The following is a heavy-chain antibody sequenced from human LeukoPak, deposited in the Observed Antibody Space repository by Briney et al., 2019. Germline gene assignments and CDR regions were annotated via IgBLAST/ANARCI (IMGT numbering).Heavy chain of an antibody. J-gene: IGHJ4*02. D-gene: IGHD4-17*01. Sequence: GGSLRLSCEVSGFTFSSYAMNWVRQAPGKGLEWVSGISGSGGSTFYADSVKGRFTISRDNSKDTLYLQVNSLRAEDTAVYYCATARTLRVTTSFDYWGQGTLVAVSS. CDR3: ATARTLRVTTSFDY. CDR1: GFTFSSYA. V-gene: IGHV3-23*01. CDR2: ISGSGGST.